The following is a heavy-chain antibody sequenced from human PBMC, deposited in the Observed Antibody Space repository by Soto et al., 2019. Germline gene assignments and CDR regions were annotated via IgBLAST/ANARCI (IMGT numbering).Heavy chain of an antibody. Sequence: SETLSLTCTVSGGSISSGGYYWSWIRQHPGKGLEWIGYIYYSGSTYYNPSLKSRVTISVDTSKNQFSLKLSSVTAADTAVYYCARGIAQRGYSYGYWGQGTLVTVSS. D-gene: IGHD5-18*01. J-gene: IGHJ4*02. CDR2: IYYSGST. CDR1: GGSISSGGYY. V-gene: IGHV4-31*03. CDR3: ARGIAQRGYSYGY.